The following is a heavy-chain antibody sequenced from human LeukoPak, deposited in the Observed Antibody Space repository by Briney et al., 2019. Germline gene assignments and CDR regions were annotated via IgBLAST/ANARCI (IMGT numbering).Heavy chain of an antibody. CDR2: ISYDGSNK. D-gene: IGHD4-17*01. CDR3: AKDGESTGAADV. V-gene: IGHV3-30*18. J-gene: IGHJ6*04. CDR1: GFTFSSYG. Sequence: GVSLRLSCAASGFTFSSYGMHWVRQAPGKGLEWVAVISYDGSNKYYADSVKGRFTISRDNSKNTLYLQMNSLRAEDTAVYYCAKDGESTGAADVWGKGTTVTVSS.